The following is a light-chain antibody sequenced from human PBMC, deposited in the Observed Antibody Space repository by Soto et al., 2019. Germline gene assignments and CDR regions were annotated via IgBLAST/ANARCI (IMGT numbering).Light chain of an antibody. Sequence: QSVVTQPTSASGTPGQRVTISCSGSSSNIGSHYVYWYQQLPGTAPKLLIYRNNQRPSGVPDRFSGSKSGTSASLAISGLRSEDEADYYCAAWDDSLSGRVFGGGTKVTVL. CDR3: AAWDDSLSGRV. J-gene: IGLJ3*02. V-gene: IGLV1-47*01. CDR1: SSNIGSHY. CDR2: RNN.